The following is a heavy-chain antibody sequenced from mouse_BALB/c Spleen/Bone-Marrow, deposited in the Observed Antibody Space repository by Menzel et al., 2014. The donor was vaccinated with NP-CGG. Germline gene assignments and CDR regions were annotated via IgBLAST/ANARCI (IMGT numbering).Heavy chain of an antibody. Sequence: EVQLQQSGPGLVKPSQSLSLTCSVTGYYITSGYYWNWIRQFPGNKLEWMGYISYDGSNNYNPSLKNRISITRDTSKNQFFLKLNSVTTEDTATYYCAIYYRYDGALFAYWGQGTLVTVSA. CDR3: AIYYRYDGALFAY. CDR2: ISYDGSN. CDR1: GYYITSGYY. J-gene: IGHJ3*01. V-gene: IGHV3-6*02. D-gene: IGHD2-14*01.